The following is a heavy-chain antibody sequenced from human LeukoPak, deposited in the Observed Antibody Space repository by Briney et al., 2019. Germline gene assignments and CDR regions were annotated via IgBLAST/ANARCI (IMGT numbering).Heavy chain of an antibody. CDR3: AKDCCGYSSGPNWFDL. CDR2: IHYSETT. V-gene: IGHV4-39*02. D-gene: IGHD6-19*01. CDR1: GDSISTSNSY. Sequence: PSETLSLTCTVSGDSISTSNSYWSWIRQPPGKGLEWIASIHYSETTYYNPSLKSRVTISVDTSKNHFSLKLSSVTAADTAVYYCAKDCCGYSSGPNWFDLWGQGTQVTVSS. J-gene: IGHJ5*02.